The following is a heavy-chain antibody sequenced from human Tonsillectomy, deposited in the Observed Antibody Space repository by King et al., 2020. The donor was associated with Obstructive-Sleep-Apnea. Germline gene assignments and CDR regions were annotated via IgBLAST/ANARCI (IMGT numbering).Heavy chain of an antibody. Sequence: VQLVESGGGLVKPGGSLRLSCAVSGFIFSDYYMSWIRQAPGKGLEWVSYVSSDGSSIYFADSVKGRFTISRDNAKNSLFLQMNSLRPEDTALYYCARDRRGYGGYDDFDYWGQGTLVTVSS. J-gene: IGHJ4*02. CDR2: VSSDGSSI. V-gene: IGHV3-11*01. CDR1: GFIFSDYY. D-gene: IGHD5-12*01. CDR3: ARDRRGYGGYDDFDY.